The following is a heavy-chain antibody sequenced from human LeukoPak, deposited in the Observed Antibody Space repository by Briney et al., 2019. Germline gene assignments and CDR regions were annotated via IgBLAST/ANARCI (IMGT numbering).Heavy chain of an antibody. D-gene: IGHD2-2*01. Sequence: PSETLSLTCAVYGGSFSGYYWSWIRQPPGKGLEWIGEINHSGSTNYNPSLKSRVTISVDTSKNQFSLKLSSVTAADTAVYYCARGVVVPAAPAPYYFDYWGQGTLVTVSS. CDR1: GGSFSGYY. J-gene: IGHJ4*02. V-gene: IGHV4-34*01. CDR2: INHSGST. CDR3: ARGVVVPAAPAPYYFDY.